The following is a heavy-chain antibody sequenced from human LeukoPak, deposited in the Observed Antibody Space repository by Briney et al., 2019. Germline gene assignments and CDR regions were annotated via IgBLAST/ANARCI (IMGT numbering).Heavy chain of an antibody. CDR1: GCTFSRYG. CDR3: ATLYGSGGYFDY. D-gene: IGHD3-10*01. CDR2: ISYDGSNK. Sequence: GRSLRLSCAASGCTFSRYGIHWVRQAPGKGLEWVAVISYDGSNKYYADSVKGRFTISRDNSKNTLYLQMNSLRAEDTAVYYCATLYGSGGYFDYWGQGTLVTVSS. V-gene: IGHV3-30*03. J-gene: IGHJ4*02.